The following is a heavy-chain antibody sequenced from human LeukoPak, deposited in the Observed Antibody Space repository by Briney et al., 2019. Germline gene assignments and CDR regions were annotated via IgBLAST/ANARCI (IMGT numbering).Heavy chain of an antibody. CDR3: ARDAQRGFDYSNSLEY. CDR1: GFTYSHYG. CDR2: IWSDGTEK. J-gene: IGHJ4*02. Sequence: GGSLRLSCVASGFTYSHYGMHWVRQAPGKGLEWVAVIWSDGTEKYYGGAVKGRFTISRDDSRKTVYLQMNRLRGEDTAVYYCARDAQRGFDYSNSLEYWGQGTLVTVSS. D-gene: IGHD4-11*01. V-gene: IGHV3-33*08.